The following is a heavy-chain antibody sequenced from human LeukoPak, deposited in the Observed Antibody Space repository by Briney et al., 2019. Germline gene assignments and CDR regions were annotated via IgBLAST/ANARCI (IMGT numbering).Heavy chain of an antibody. Sequence: KTSETLSLTCAVYGGSFSGYYWCWIRQPPGKGLEWIGEINHSGSTNYNPSLKSRVTISVDTSKNQFSLKLGSVTAADTAVYYCARGPFNVDTAMVTVPLLDYWGQGTLVTVSS. CDR2: INHSGST. CDR1: GGSFSGYY. V-gene: IGHV4-34*01. CDR3: ARGPFNVDTAMVTVPLLDY. D-gene: IGHD5-18*01. J-gene: IGHJ4*02.